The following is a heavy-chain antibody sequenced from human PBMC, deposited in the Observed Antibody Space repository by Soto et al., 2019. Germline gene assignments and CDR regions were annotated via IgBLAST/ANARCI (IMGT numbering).Heavy chain of an antibody. CDR2: INWHSDSI. Sequence: EVQLVESGGGLVQPGRSLRLSCAASGFRFDDYAMHWVRQAPGKGLEWVSRINWHSDSIGYADSVKGRFTISRDNAKNSLYLQMEGLRPEDTALYYCVKGHRSSSGAFDYWGQGILVTVSS. D-gene: IGHD6-6*01. CDR3: VKGHRSSSGAFDY. V-gene: IGHV3-9*01. CDR1: GFRFDDYA. J-gene: IGHJ4*02.